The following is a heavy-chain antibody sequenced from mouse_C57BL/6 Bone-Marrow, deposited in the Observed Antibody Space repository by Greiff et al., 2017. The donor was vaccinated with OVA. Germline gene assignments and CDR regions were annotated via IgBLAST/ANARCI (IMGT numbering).Heavy chain of an antibody. V-gene: IGHV1-55*01. D-gene: IGHD2-2*01. Sequence: VQLQQPGAELVKPGASVKMSCKASGYTFTSYWITWVKQRPGQGLEWIGDIYPGSGSTNYNGKFKSKATLTVDTSSSTAYMQLSSLTSEDSAVYYCARPVYYGYDEYYWGQGTTLTVSS. CDR1: GYTFTSYW. J-gene: IGHJ2*01. CDR3: ARPVYYGYDEYY. CDR2: IYPGSGST.